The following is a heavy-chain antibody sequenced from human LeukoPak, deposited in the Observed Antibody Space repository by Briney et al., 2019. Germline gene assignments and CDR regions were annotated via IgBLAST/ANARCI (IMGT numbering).Heavy chain of an antibody. CDR1: GFTFSSNY. V-gene: IGHV3-53*01. CDR3: DRVRGGEKPYYSYYYLDV. Sequence: GGSLRLSCAASGFTFSSNYMSWVRQAPGKGLEWVSVIDSGGSTYYADFVKGLFTISIDDSKNMLYLHMNSLRAEDTAVYYCDRVRGGEKPYYSYYYLDVWGKETMVTVS. J-gene: IGHJ6*03. D-gene: IGHD3-16*01. CDR2: IDSGGST.